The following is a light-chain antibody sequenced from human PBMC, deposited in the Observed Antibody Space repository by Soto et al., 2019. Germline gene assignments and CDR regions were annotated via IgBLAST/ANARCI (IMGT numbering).Light chain of an antibody. J-gene: IGLJ1*01. CDR1: SSNIGSNA. CDR2: YDD. Sequence: QSVLTEPPSVSGALRQGVTISCSGSSSNIGSNAVNWYQQFPGKAPKLLIYYDDLLASGVSARFSGSKSGTSASLAISGLQSEDEADYYCAAWDDSTKSHVFGTGTKVTVL. CDR3: AAWDDSTKSHV. V-gene: IGLV1-36*01.